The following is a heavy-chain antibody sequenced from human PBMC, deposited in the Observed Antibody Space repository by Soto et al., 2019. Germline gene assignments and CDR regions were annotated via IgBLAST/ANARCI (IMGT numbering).Heavy chain of an antibody. CDR1: GFTFSSYG. Sequence: QVQLVESGGGVVQPGRSLRLSCAASGFTFSSYGMHWVRQAPGKGLEWVAVIWYDGSNKYYADSVKGRFTISRDNSKNTLVLLTNSRMDEDTAGNYCARDSKRMDVWGRGTTVTVTS. CDR2: IWYDGSNK. J-gene: IGHJ6*01. CDR3: ARDSKRMDV. V-gene: IGHV3-33*01.